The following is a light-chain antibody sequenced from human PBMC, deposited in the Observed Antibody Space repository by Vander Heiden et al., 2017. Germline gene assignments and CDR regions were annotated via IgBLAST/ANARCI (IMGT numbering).Light chain of an antibody. V-gene: IGLV2-23*01. CDR2: EGT. CDR1: SRDIGSYNL. Sequence: QSALTQPASVSGSPGQSITISCTGTSRDIGSYNLVSWYQQHPGKAPKLMIYEGTKRPSGISNRFSGSKSGNTASLTISGLQAEDEADYYCCSYAGSRFYVFGTGTKVTVL. J-gene: IGLJ1*01. CDR3: CSYAGSRFYV.